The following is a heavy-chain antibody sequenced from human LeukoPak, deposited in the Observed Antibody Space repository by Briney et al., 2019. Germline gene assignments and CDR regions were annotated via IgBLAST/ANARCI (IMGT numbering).Heavy chain of an antibody. Sequence: GGSLRLSCAASGFTFSSHEMNWVRQAPGKGLEWVSYISSSGSTIYYADSVKGRFTISRDNAKNSLYLQMNSLRAEDTAVYYCATLGATPDYWGQGTLVTVSS. V-gene: IGHV3-48*03. CDR2: ISSSGSTI. D-gene: IGHD1-26*01. CDR1: GFTFSSHE. CDR3: ATLGATPDY. J-gene: IGHJ4*02.